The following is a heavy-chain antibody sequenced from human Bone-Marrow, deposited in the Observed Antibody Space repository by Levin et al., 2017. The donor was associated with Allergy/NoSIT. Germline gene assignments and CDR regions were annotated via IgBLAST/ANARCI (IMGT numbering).Heavy chain of an antibody. CDR2: ISSSSSYI. CDR3: ARAVRYSGYDFPGY. CDR1: GFTFSSYS. V-gene: IGHV3-21*01. J-gene: IGHJ4*02. Sequence: AGESLKISCAASGFTFSSYSMNWVRQAPGKGLEWVSSISSSSSYIYYADSVKGRFTISRDNAKNSLYLQMNSLRAEDTAVYYCARAVRYSGYDFPGYWGQGTLVTVSS. D-gene: IGHD5-12*01.